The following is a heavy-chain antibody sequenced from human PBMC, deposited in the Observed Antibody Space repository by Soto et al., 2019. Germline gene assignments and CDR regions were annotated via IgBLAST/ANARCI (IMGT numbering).Heavy chain of an antibody. CDR2: IYYSGST. J-gene: IGHJ6*02. CDR1: GGSISSGGYY. Sequence: PSETLSLTCTVSGGSISSGGYYWSWILQHPGKGLEWIGYIYYSGSTYYNPSLKSRVTISVDTSKNQFSLKLSSVTAAGTAVYYCARALKSSAAGPMDVWGQGTTVTVSS. CDR3: ARALKSSAAGPMDV. D-gene: IGHD6-13*01. V-gene: IGHV4-31*03.